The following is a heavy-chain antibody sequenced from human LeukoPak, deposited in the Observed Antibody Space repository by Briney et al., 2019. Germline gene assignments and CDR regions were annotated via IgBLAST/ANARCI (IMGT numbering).Heavy chain of an antibody. V-gene: IGHV3-23*01. CDR1: GFTFSSFA. D-gene: IGHD3-22*01. CDR2: ISGSGGRT. J-gene: IGHJ5*02. Sequence: GGSLRLSCAASGFTFSSFAMTWVRQAPGKGLEWVSVISGSGGRTYYADSVKGRFTLSRDNSNSTLSLEMSSLRAEDTAVYYCAREGTYYDSSGYYVSWGQGTLVTVSS. CDR3: AREGTYYDSSGYYVS.